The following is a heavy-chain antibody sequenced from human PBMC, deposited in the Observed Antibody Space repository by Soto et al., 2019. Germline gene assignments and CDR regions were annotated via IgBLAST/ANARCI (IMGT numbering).Heavy chain of an antibody. Sequence: EVQLVESGEGLVKPGGSLRLSCAASGFTFSNAWMSWVRQAPGKGLEWVGRIKSKTDGGTTDYAAPVKGRFTISRDDSKNTLYLQMNSLKTEDTAVYYCTTTLRFLEWLLPDYWGQGTLVTVSS. V-gene: IGHV3-15*01. CDR1: GFTFSNAW. CDR2: IKSKTDGGTT. J-gene: IGHJ4*02. D-gene: IGHD3-3*01. CDR3: TTTLRFLEWLLPDY.